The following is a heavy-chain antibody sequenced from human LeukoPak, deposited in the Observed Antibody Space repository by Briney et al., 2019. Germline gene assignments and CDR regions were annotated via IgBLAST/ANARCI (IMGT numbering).Heavy chain of an antibody. Sequence: QPGGSLRLSCAASGFTFSSYGMHWVRQAPGKGLEWVAVISYDGSNKYYADSVKGRFTISRDNSKNTLYLQMNSLRAEDTAVYYCARGPYGSGNVEGAFDIWGQGTMVTVSS. CDR3: ARGPYGSGNVEGAFDI. CDR1: GFTFSSYG. V-gene: IGHV3-30*03. CDR2: ISYDGSNK. D-gene: IGHD3-10*01. J-gene: IGHJ3*02.